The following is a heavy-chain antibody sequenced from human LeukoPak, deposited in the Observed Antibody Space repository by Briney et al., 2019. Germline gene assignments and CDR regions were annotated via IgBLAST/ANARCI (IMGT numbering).Heavy chain of an antibody. CDR1: GFTFSSYE. D-gene: IGHD3-9*01. V-gene: IGHV3-48*03. CDR2: ISSSGSTI. J-gene: IGHJ6*02. CDR3: ARDVLTEYYYYGLDV. Sequence: GGSLRLSCAASGFTFSSYEMNWVRQAPGKGLEWVSYISSSGSTIYYADSVKGRFTISRDNAKNSLYLQMNSLRAEGTAVYFCARDVLTEYYYYGLDVWGQGTTVAVSS.